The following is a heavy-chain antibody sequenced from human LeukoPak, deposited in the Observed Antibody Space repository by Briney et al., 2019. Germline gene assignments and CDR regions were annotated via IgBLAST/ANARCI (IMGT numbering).Heavy chain of an antibody. D-gene: IGHD6-6*01. V-gene: IGHV1-18*01. CDR2: ISAYNGNT. CDR3: ARDRVAARGYYYYYMDV. CDR1: GYTFTSYG. J-gene: IGHJ6*03. Sequence: ASVKVSCKASGYTFTSYGISWVRQAPGQGLEWMGWISAYNGNTNYAQKLQGRVTMTTDTSTSTAYMELRSLRSDDTAMYYCARDRVAARGYYYYYMDVWGKGTTVTVSS.